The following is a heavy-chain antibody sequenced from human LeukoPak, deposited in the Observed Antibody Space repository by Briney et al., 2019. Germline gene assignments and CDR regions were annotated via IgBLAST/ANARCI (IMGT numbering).Heavy chain of an antibody. CDR3: ASGGIYYGAAFDF. CDR1: GFTFSSYW. J-gene: IGHJ4*02. D-gene: IGHD1-26*01. CDR2: ISSSSSYI. V-gene: IGHV3-21*04. Sequence: GGSLRLSCAASGFTFSSYWMSWVRQAPGKGLEWVSSISSSSSYIYYADSVKGRFTISRDNAKNSLYLQMNSLRAEDTALYYCASGGIYYGAAFDFWGQGSLVTVSA.